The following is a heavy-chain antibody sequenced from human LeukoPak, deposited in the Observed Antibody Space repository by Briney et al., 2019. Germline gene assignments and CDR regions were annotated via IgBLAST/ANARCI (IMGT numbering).Heavy chain of an antibody. Sequence: GASVKVSCKASGYTFTGYYMHWVRQAPGQGLEWMGWINPNSGGTNYAQKFQGRVTMTRDTSISTAYMELSRLRSDDTAVYYCARRSADYYYYYMDVWGKGTTVTISS. CDR1: GYTFTGYY. CDR2: INPNSGGT. CDR3: ARRSADYYYYYMDV. D-gene: IGHD6-25*01. J-gene: IGHJ6*03. V-gene: IGHV1-2*02.